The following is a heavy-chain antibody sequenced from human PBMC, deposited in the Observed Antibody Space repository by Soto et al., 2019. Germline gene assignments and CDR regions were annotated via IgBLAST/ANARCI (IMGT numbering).Heavy chain of an antibody. CDR1: GYTFTSYA. D-gene: IGHD2-2*01. CDR2: INAGNGNT. J-gene: IGHJ4*02. CDR3: ATLPGDIVVVPAAQGY. V-gene: IGHV1-3*01. Sequence: QVQLVQSGAEVKKPGASVKVSCKASGYTFTSYARHWVRQAPGQRLEWMGWINAGNGNTKYSQKFQGRVTITRDTSASTAYMELSSLRSEDTAVYYCATLPGDIVVVPAAQGYWGQGTLVTVSS.